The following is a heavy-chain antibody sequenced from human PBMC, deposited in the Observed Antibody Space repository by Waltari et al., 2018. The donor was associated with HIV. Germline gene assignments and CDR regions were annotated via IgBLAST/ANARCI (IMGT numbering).Heavy chain of an antibody. J-gene: IGHJ2*01. CDR3: AKDISANYYDSQGGWYYDL. V-gene: IGHV3-30*18. Sequence: QLQLVESGGGVVQPGRSLRLSCAASGFTFKTYGMHWVRQAPGKWLGWVAVISNDGSNKDYGDSGKGRFTISKDNSKSTLYLQMNSLRAEDTAVYYCAKDISANYYDSQGGWYYDLWGRGTLVTVSS. CDR2: ISNDGSNK. D-gene: IGHD3-22*01. CDR1: GFTFKTYG.